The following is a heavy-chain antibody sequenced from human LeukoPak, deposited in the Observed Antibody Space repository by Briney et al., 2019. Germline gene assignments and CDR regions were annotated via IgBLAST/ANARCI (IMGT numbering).Heavy chain of an antibody. CDR2: FDPEDGET. Sequence: ASVKVSCKVSGYTLTELSMHWVRQAPGKGLEWMGGFDPEDGETIYAQKFQGRVTMTEDTSTDTAYMELSSLRSEDTAVYYCATDLSHYYGSGSYYYGIWGQGTMVTVSS. D-gene: IGHD3-10*01. CDR3: ATDLSHYYGSGSYYYGI. V-gene: IGHV1-24*01. CDR1: GYTLTELS. J-gene: IGHJ3*02.